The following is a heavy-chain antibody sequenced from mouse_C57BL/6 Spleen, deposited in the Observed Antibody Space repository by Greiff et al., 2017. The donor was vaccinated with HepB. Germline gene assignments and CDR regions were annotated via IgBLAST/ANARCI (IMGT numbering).Heavy chain of an antibody. CDR3: ARSRNWDDYFVY. D-gene: IGHD4-1*01. CDR2: INPGSGGT. V-gene: IGHV1-54*01. J-gene: IGHJ2*01. CDR1: GYAFTNYL. Sequence: VKLMESGAELVRPGTSVKVSCKASGYAFTNYLIEWVKQRPGQGLEWIGVINPGSGGTNYNEKFKGKATLTADKSSSTAYMQLSSLTSEDSAVYFCARSRNWDDYFVYWGQGTTLTVSS.